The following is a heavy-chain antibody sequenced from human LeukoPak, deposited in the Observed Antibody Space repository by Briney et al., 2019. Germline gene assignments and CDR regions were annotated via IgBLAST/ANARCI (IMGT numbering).Heavy chain of an antibody. J-gene: IGHJ4*02. V-gene: IGHV4-39*01. D-gene: IGHD5-24*01. CDR1: GGSISSSSYY. CDR2: FYYSGST. CDR3: ARRQHGYNYYFDS. Sequence: SETLSLTCTVSGGSISSSSYYWGWLRQPPGKGLEWIGSFYYSGSTYHNPSLKSRVTMSVDTSENQFSLKLSSVTAADTAVYYCARRQHGYNYYFDSWGQGTLVTVSS.